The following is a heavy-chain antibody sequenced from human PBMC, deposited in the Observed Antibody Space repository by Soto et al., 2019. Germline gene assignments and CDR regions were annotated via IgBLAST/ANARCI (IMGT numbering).Heavy chain of an antibody. V-gene: IGHV3-23*01. Sequence: PGGSLRLSCAASGFTFSSYGMSWVRQAPGKGLEWVSAISGSGGSTYYADSVKGRFTISRDNSKNTLYLQMNSLRAEDTAVYYCAKGTTDFWSGYPSPYYYYGMDVWGQGTTVTVSS. D-gene: IGHD3-3*01. CDR1: GFTFSSYG. CDR2: ISGSGGST. J-gene: IGHJ6*02. CDR3: AKGTTDFWSGYPSPYYYYGMDV.